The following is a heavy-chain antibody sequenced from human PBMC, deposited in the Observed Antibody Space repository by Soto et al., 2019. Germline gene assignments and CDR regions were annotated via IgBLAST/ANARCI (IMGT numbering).Heavy chain of an antibody. Sequence: ESGPTLVNPTQTLTLTCTFSGFSLSTSGMCVSWIRQPPGKALEWLARIDWGDDKYYSTSLKTRLTISKDTSKNQVVLTMTNMDPVDTATYYCARICGSSPTVYFDYWGQGTLVTVSS. CDR1: GFSLSTSGMC. V-gene: IGHV2-70*11. CDR3: ARICGSSPTVYFDY. J-gene: IGHJ4*02. D-gene: IGHD6-13*01. CDR2: IDWGDDK.